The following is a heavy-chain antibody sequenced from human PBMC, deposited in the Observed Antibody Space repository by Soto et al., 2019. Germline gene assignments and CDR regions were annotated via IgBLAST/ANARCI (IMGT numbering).Heavy chain of an antibody. CDR1: GGTFSSYA. J-gene: IGHJ5*02. D-gene: IGHD1-26*01. CDR3: AREVSGSYYGWFDP. Sequence: ASVKVSCKASGGTFSSYAISWVRQAPGQGLEWMGGIIPIFGTANYAQKFQGRVTITADKSTSTAYMELSSLRSEDTAVYYCAREVSGSYYGWFDPWGQGTLVTVSS. V-gene: IGHV1-69*06. CDR2: IIPIFGTA.